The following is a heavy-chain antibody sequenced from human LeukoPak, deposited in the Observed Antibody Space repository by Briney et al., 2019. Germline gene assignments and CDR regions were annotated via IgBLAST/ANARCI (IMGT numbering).Heavy chain of an antibody. D-gene: IGHD3-3*01. CDR1: GYTFTSYG. CDR3: ARGQGTYDFWSGSSRAYYYYMDV. CDR2: ISAYNGNT. V-gene: IGHV1-18*01. Sequence: ASVKVSCKASGYTFTSYGISWVRQAPGQGLEWMGWISAYNGNTNYAQKLQGRVTMTTDTSTSTAYMEPRSLRSDDTAVYYCARGQGTYDFWSGSSRAYYYYMDVWGKGTTVTVSS. J-gene: IGHJ6*03.